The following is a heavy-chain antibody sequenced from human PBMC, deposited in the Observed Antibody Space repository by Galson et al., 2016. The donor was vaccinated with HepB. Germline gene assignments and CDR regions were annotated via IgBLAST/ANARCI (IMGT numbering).Heavy chain of an antibody. CDR2: IYLDDAQ. J-gene: IGHJ5*02. D-gene: IGHD6-19*01. V-gene: IGHV2-5*02. CDR1: GFSLSTSGVG. CDR3: ARGFDSRGWYFDWFGP. Sequence: PALVKPTQTLTLTCTFSGFSLSTSGVGVGWIRQPPGKALEWLALIYLDDAQRYTPSLKSRLTITKDTSKNQVFLTMANMDPVATATYYCARGFDSRGWYFDWFGPWGQGTLVTVSS.